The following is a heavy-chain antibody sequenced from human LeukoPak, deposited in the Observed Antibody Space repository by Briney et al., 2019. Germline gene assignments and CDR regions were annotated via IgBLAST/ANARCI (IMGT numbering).Heavy chain of an antibody. Sequence: SETLSLTCTVSGGSVSSYYWSWVRQPPGKGLEWIGYIYYGGSTNYKPSLKSRVTISVDTSKNQFSLNLSSVTAADTAVYYCARGLFGEFGFDFCGQGTLVTVSS. V-gene: IGHV4-59*02. D-gene: IGHD3-10*02. CDR1: GGSVSSYY. CDR3: ARGLFGEFGFDF. J-gene: IGHJ4*02. CDR2: IYYGGST.